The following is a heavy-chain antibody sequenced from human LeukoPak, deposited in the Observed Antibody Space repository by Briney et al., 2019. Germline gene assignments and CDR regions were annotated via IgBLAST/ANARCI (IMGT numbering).Heavy chain of an antibody. CDR2: IYSGGST. D-gene: IGHD3-22*01. V-gene: IGHV3-53*01. J-gene: IGHJ4*02. CDR3: ARSISPHYYDSSGAFDY. Sequence: GGSLRLSCTGSGFSVSSDYMSWVRQAPGKGLEWVSLIYSGGSTYYADSVKGRFTISRDNSKNTLYLQMNSLRAEDTAVYYCARSISPHYYDSSGAFDYWGQGTLVTVSS. CDR1: GFSVSSDY.